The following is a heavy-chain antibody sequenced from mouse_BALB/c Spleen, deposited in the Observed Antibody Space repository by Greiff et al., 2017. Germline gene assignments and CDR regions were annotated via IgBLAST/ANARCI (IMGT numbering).Heavy chain of an antibody. J-gene: IGHJ4*01. CDR3: AREGTGNFNYAMDY. CDR2: ISSGGSYT. Sequence: EVKLVESGGGLVKPGGSLKLSCAASGFTFSSYTMSWVRQTPEKRLEWVATISSGGSYTYYPDSVKGRFTISRDNAKNTLYLQMSSLKSEDTAMYYCAREGTGNFNYAMDYWGQGTSVTVSS. D-gene: IGHD3-3*01. CDR1: GFTFSSYT. V-gene: IGHV5-6-4*01.